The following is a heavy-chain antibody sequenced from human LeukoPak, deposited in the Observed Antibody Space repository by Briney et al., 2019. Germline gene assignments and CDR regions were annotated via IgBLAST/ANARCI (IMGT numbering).Heavy chain of an antibody. CDR1: GGSISSSSYY. CDR2: IYYSGST. D-gene: IGHD2-2*01. V-gene: IGHV4-39*07. CDR3: ARMSTGYCSSTSCSGWFDP. J-gene: IGHJ5*02. Sequence: SETLSLTCTVSGGSISSSSYYWGWIRQPPGKGLEGIGSIYYSGSTYYNPSLKSRVTISVDTSKNQFSLKLSSVTAADTAVYYCARMSTGYCSSTSCSGWFDPWGQGTLVTVSS.